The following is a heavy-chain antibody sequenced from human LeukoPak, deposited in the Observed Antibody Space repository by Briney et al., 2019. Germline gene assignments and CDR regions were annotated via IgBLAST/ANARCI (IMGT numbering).Heavy chain of an antibody. Sequence: ASVKVSCKASGYTFTSFGISWVRQAPGQRLTWMGWISAYNGNTDHAQNFQGRVTMTTDTSTSTAYMELRSLGSDDTAVYYCARAGYYYDSSGYYFDYWGQGTLVTVSS. CDR1: GYTFTSFG. CDR2: ISAYNGNT. D-gene: IGHD3-22*01. V-gene: IGHV1-18*01. CDR3: ARAGYYYDSSGYYFDY. J-gene: IGHJ4*02.